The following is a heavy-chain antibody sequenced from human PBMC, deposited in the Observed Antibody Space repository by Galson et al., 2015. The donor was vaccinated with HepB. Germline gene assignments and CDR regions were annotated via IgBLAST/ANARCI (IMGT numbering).Heavy chain of an antibody. CDR3: ATDVFFSTFWSWFDP. Sequence: VRQTPGKGLEWIGRIKSKTDGGTADYAAPVKGRFTISRDDARNTLYLHMSRVKTDDTGVYYCATDVFFSTFWSWFDPWGQGTLVTVSS. V-gene: IGHV3-15*01. D-gene: IGHD2-8*02. J-gene: IGHJ5*02. CDR2: IKSKTDGGTA.